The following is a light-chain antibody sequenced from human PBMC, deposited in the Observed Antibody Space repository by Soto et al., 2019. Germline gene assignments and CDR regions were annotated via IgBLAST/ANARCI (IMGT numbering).Light chain of an antibody. CDR1: QSVSRN. V-gene: IGKV3-15*01. Sequence: EIVMTQSPATLSVSPGERATLSCRASQSVSRNLAWYQQKPGQAPRLLIYGASSRATGIPARFSGSGSGTEFTLTISSRQSEDVAVYYCQHYNNWPPRTFGQGNKVEIK. CDR2: GAS. CDR3: QHYNNWPPRT. J-gene: IGKJ1*01.